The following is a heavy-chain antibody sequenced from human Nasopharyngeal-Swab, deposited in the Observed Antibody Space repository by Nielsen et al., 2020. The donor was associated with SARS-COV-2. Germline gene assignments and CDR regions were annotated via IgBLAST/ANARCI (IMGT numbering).Heavy chain of an antibody. V-gene: IGHV1-46*01. Sequence: ASVEVSCKASGYTFTSYYMHWVRQAPGQGLEWMGIINPSGGSTSYAQKFQGRVTMTRDTSTSTVYMELSSLRSDDTAVYYCARDPRVGSYDHGYYYGMDVWGQGTTVTVSS. J-gene: IGHJ6*02. D-gene: IGHD1-26*01. CDR2: INPSGGST. CDR1: GYTFTSYY. CDR3: ARDPRVGSYDHGYYYGMDV.